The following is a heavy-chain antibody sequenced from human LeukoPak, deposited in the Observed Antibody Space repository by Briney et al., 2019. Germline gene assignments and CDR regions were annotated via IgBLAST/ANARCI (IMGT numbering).Heavy chain of an antibody. J-gene: IGHJ5*02. V-gene: IGHV3-48*02. D-gene: IGHD6-13*01. Sequence: GGSLRLSCAASGFTFSTYNMNWVRQAPGKGLEWISYISSSSSTIYYAESVNGRFTISRDNAKNSLYLQMNSLRDEDTAVYYWASFGSGYVNWFAPGGKGTLVTVPS. CDR2: ISSSSSTI. CDR3: ASFGSGYVNWFAP. CDR1: GFTFSTYN.